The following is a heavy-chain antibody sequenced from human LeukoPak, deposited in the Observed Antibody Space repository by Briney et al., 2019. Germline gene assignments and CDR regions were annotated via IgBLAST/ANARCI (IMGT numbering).Heavy chain of an antibody. Sequence: GGSLRLSCVASGLTVSSNYMSWVRHVPGRGLEWVSVVYPDGNTYYADSAKGRFAISTDISKNTLFLQMDSLRAEDTAVYYCARLLTTAIRWAWYFDLWGRGTLVTVSS. CDR2: VYPDGNT. J-gene: IGHJ2*01. V-gene: IGHV3-66*04. CDR1: GLTVSSNY. CDR3: ARLLTTAIRWAWYFDL. D-gene: IGHD4-17*01.